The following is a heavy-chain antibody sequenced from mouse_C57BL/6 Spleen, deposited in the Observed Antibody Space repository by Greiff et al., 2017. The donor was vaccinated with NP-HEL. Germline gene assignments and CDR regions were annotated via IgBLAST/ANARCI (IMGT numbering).Heavy chain of an antibody. CDR2: IHPNSGST. CDR3: ARGGFITTVVEDY. Sequence: VQLQQSGAELVKPGASVKLSCKASGYTFTSYWMHWVKQRPGQGLEWIGMIHPNSGSTNYNEKFKSKATLTVDKSSSTAYMQLSSLTSEDSAVYYCARGGFITTVVEDYWGQGTTLTVSS. J-gene: IGHJ2*01. D-gene: IGHD1-1*01. V-gene: IGHV1-64*01. CDR1: GYTFTSYW.